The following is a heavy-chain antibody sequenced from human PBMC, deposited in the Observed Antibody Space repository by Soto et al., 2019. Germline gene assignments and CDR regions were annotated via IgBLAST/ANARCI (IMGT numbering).Heavy chain of an antibody. D-gene: IGHD2-2*01. V-gene: IGHV3-30*18. Sequence: GGSLRLSCAASGFTFSSYAMHWVRQAPGKGLEWVAVISYDGSNKYYADSVKGRFTISRDNSKNTLYLQMNSLRAEDTAVYYCAKSVVPAAIGSGYFDYWGQGTLVTVSS. J-gene: IGHJ4*02. CDR1: GFTFSSYA. CDR2: ISYDGSNK. CDR3: AKSVVPAAIGSGYFDY.